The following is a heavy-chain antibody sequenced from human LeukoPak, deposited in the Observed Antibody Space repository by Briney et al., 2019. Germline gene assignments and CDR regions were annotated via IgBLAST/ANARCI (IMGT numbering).Heavy chain of an antibody. CDR3: ASESGGYRNFDF. D-gene: IGHD1-26*01. CDR2: FYHDGST. V-gene: IGHV4-38-2*01. Sequence: SETLSLTCGVSGYSIDSCYYWGWLRHPPGKGLEWIGNFYHDGSTHYNPSLKSRLTISGDTSRNQFSLKLSSVTAADPAVYYCASESGGYRNFDFWGQGTLVTVSS. J-gene: IGHJ4*02. CDR1: GYSIDSCYY.